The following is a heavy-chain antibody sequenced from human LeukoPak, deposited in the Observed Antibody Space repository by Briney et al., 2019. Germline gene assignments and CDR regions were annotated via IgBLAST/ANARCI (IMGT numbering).Heavy chain of an antibody. Sequence: ASVKVSCKASGYTFTSYYMHWVRQAPGQGLEWMGIINPSGGSTRYAQKFQGRVTMTRDTSTSTVYMELSSLRSEDTAVYYCARDAYYYDSSGYYGFGVDYWGQGTLVTVSS. J-gene: IGHJ4*02. CDR3: ARDAYYYDSSGYYGFGVDY. CDR1: GYTFTSYY. CDR2: INPSGGST. D-gene: IGHD3-22*01. V-gene: IGHV1-46*01.